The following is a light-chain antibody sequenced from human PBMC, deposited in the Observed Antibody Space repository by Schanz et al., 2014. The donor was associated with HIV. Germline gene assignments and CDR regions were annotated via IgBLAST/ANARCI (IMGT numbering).Light chain of an antibody. CDR1: SSDVGGYNY. Sequence: QSALTQPASVSGSPGQSITIPCTGTSSDVGGYNYVAWYQQHPGKAPKLMIYEVSKRPSGVSNRFSGSKSGNTASLTISGLQAEDEADYYCCSYAGSSTFYVFGTGTKLTVL. CDR3: CSYAGSSTFYV. V-gene: IGLV2-23*02. J-gene: IGLJ1*01. CDR2: EVS.